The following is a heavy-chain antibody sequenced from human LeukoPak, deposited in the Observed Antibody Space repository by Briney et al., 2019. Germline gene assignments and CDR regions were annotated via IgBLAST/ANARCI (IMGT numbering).Heavy chain of an antibody. CDR2: IIPILGIA. CDR3: ARTGSGWYIDY. CDR1: GYTFTSYA. J-gene: IGHJ4*02. D-gene: IGHD6-19*01. Sequence: ASVKVSCKASGYTFTSYAMNWVRQAPGQGLEWMGRIIPILGIANYAQKFQGRVTITADKSTSTAYMELSSLRSEDTAVYYCARTGSGWYIDYWGQGTLVTVSS. V-gene: IGHV1-69*04.